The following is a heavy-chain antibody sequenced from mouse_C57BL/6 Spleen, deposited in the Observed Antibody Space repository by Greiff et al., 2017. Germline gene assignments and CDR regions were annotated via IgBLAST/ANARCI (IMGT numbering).Heavy chain of an antibody. CDR1: GFNIKDDY. J-gene: IGHJ2*01. D-gene: IGHD2-1*01. V-gene: IGHV14-4*01. Sequence: VQLQQSGAELVRPGASVKLSCTASGFNIKDDYMNWVKQRPEQGLAWIGWIDPENGGTEYASKFQGKATITADTSSNTAYLQLSSLTSVDTAVYYCTVYYVNSLYYFDYGGQGTTLTVSS. CDR2: IDPENGGT. CDR3: TVYYVNSLYYFDY.